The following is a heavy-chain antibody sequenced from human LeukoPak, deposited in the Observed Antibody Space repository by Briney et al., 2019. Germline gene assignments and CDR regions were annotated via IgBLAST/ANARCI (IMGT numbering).Heavy chain of an antibody. J-gene: IGHJ4*02. CDR1: GYTFTSYD. CDR2: MNPNSGNT. Sequence: GAPLKDSCKASGYTFTSYDINRVRQATGQGLEWMGWMNPNSGNTGYAQKFQGRVTMTRDTSISTAYMELSGLRSEDTAVYYCGSFRGYSSWGQGTLVTVSS. V-gene: IGHV1-8*01. D-gene: IGHD5-18*01. CDR3: GSFRGYSS.